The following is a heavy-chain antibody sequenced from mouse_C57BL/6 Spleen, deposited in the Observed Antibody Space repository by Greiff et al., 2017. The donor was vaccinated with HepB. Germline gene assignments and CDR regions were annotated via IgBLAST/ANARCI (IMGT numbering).Heavy chain of an antibody. D-gene: IGHD2-2*01. CDR3: TTMVTTPFDY. J-gene: IGHJ2*01. CDR1: GFNIKDDY. CDR2: IDPENGDT. V-gene: IGHV14-4*01. Sequence: EVQLQQSGAELVRPGASVKLSCTASGFNIKDDYMHWVKQRPEQGLEWIGWIDPENGDTEYASKFQGKATITADTSSNTAYLQLSSLTSEDTAVYYCTTMVTTPFDYWGQGTTLTVSS.